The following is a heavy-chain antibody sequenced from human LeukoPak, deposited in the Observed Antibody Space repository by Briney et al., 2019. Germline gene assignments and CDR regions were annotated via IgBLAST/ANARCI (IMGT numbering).Heavy chain of an antibody. CDR3: ARDRNGDSVFDY. V-gene: IGHV1-69*13. CDR1: GGTFSSYA. Sequence: GASVKVSXKASGGTFSSYAISWVRQAPGQGLEWMGGIIPIFGTANYAQKFQGRVTITADESTSTAYMELSSLRSEDTAVYYCARDRNGDSVFDYWGRGTLVTVSS. CDR2: IIPIFGTA. D-gene: IGHD4-17*01. J-gene: IGHJ4*02.